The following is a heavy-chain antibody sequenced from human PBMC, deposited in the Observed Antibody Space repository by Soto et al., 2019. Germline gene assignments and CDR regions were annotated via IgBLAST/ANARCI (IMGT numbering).Heavy chain of an antibody. CDR2: VYYKGNT. D-gene: IGHD6-6*01. CDR3: ARAGIVARPHLDY. CDR1: GGSISSGGYY. V-gene: IGHV4-31*03. J-gene: IGHJ4*02. Sequence: SETLSLTCTVSGGSISSGGYYWNWIRQHPGKGLEWVGYVYYKGNTYYNPSLKSRVTISVDMSENQFSLKLSSVTAADTAVYYCARAGIVARPHLDYWGQGTLVTVSS.